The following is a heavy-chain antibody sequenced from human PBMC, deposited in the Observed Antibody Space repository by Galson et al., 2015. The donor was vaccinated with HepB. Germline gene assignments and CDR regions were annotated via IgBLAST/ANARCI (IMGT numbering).Heavy chain of an antibody. CDR3: ATGLTTVTPDAFDI. CDR2: VSIYNDYT. V-gene: IGHV1-18*01. J-gene: IGHJ3*02. D-gene: IGHD4-17*01. CDR1: GYTFTHYG. Sequence: SVKVSCKASGYTFTHYGISWVRQAPGQGFEWLGWVSIYNDYTSYGQKFQGRVTVTADTSTSRAYMKLRSLTSDDTAIYYCATGLTTVTPDAFDIWGQGTVVAVSS.